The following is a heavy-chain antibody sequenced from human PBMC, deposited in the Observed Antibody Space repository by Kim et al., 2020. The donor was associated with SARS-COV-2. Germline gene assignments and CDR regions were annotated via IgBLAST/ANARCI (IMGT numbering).Heavy chain of an antibody. V-gene: IGHV3-30-3*01. CDR1: GFTFSSYA. CDR2: ISYDGSNK. Sequence: GGSLRLSCAASGFTFSSYAMHWVRQAPGKGLEWVAVISYDGSNKYYADSVKGRFTISRDNSKNTLYLQMNSLRAEDTAVYYCARDRNTIAAAGTSRAEYYYYGMDVWGQGTTVTVSS. J-gene: IGHJ6*02. CDR3: ARDRNTIAAAGTSRAEYYYYGMDV. D-gene: IGHD6-13*01.